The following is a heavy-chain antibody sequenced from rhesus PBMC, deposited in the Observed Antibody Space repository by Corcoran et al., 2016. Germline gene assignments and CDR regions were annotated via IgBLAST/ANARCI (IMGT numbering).Heavy chain of an antibody. CDR2: ITYSGST. D-gene: IGHD4-29*01. CDR1: GGSISSGYYY. V-gene: IGHV4-122*02. J-gene: IGHJ4*01. CDR3: AREGTVADDY. Sequence: QVQLQESGPGLVKPSETLSLTCAVSGGSISSGYYYWSWIRQPPGKGLEWMGYITYSGSTSYNPSLKSRVTISRDTSKNQFSLKLCSVTAADTAVYYCAREGTVADDYWGQGVLVTVSS.